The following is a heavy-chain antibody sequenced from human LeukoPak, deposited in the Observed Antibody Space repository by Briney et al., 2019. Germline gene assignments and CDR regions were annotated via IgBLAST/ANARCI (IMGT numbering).Heavy chain of an antibody. CDR1: GGSISSSSYY. CDR2: IYYSGST. CDR3: ARVPIAARPNWFDP. Sequence: SETLSLTCTVSGGSISSSSYYWGWIRQPPGKGLEWIGSIYYSGSTYYNPSLKSRVTISVDTSKNQFSLKLSSVTAADTAVYYCARVPIAARPNWFDPWGQGTLVTVSS. D-gene: IGHD6-6*01. V-gene: IGHV4-39*07. J-gene: IGHJ5*02.